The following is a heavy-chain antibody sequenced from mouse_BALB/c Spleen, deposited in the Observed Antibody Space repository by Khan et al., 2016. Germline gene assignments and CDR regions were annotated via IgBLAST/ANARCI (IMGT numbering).Heavy chain of an antibody. J-gene: IGHJ2*01. CDR1: GYSITSDYA. CDR3: ARGRAFDY. Sequence: EVQLQESGPGLVKPSQSLSLTCTVTGYSITSDYAWNWIRQFPGNKLEWMGYISYSGSTSYNPSLKSRISITRDTSKNQFFLQLNYVTTEDTATYYCARGRAFDYWGQGTTLTVSS. D-gene: IGHD3-3*01. V-gene: IGHV3-2*02. CDR2: ISYSGST.